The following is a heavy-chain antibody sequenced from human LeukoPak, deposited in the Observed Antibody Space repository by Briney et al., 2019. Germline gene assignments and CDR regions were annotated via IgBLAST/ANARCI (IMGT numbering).Heavy chain of an antibody. Sequence: SETLSLTCTVSDDSISSSSYYWGWIRQPPGRGLEWIGNIYYSGSTYYRVSLKSRVNISLDTSKNQFSLKLSSVTAADTAVYYCARVINSLAFDIWGQGTMVTVSS. V-gene: IGHV4-39*07. CDR3: ARVINSLAFDI. CDR1: DDSISSSSYY. CDR2: IYYSGST. J-gene: IGHJ3*02. D-gene: IGHD2-21*01.